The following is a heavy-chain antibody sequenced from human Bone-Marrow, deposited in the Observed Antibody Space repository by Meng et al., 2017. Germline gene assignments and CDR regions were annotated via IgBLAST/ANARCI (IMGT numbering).Heavy chain of an antibody. CDR3: ARARGIAVAEPWDY. CDR2: TYHSGST. D-gene: IGHD6-19*01. J-gene: IGHJ4*02. V-gene: IGHV4-4*02. CDR1: GGAISSSNW. Sequence: ESRQESGPGSVQPSGTLSLTCAVSGGAISSSNWWSWVRQPPGKGLEWIGETYHSGSTNYNPSLKSRVTISVDKSKNQFSLKLSSVTAADTAVYYCARARGIAVAEPWDYWGQGTLVTVSS.